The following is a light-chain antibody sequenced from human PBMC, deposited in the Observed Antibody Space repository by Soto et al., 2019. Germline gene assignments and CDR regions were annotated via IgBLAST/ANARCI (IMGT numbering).Light chain of an antibody. CDR1: QIDSSSS. Sequence: EFLLTQSPGTLSLSPGDTCTLYCRASQIDSSSSSAWYHQKPGQPPRLLIYDAYRRATGIPDRFSGAGSGPDFALNITRLQPEDFAVYFCLLYGSSPYTVGQATQVEIK. CDR2: DAY. CDR3: LLYGSSPYT. J-gene: IGKJ2*01. V-gene: IGKV3-20*01.